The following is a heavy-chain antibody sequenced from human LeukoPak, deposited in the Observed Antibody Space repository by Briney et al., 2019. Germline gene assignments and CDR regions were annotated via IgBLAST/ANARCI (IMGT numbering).Heavy chain of an antibody. CDR3: TTTQYYYDSSGYAEN. D-gene: IGHD3-22*01. V-gene: IGHV3-15*01. CDR1: GFTFSNAW. CDR2: IKSKTDGGTT. Sequence: PGGSLRLSCAASGFTFSNAWMSWVRQAPGKGLEWVGRIKSKTDGGTTDYAAPVKGRFTISRDDSKNTLYLQMNSLKTEDTAVYCCTTTQYYYDSSGYAENWGQGTLVTVSS. J-gene: IGHJ4*02.